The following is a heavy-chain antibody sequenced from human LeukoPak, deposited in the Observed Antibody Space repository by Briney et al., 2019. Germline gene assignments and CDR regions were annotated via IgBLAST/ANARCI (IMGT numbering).Heavy chain of an antibody. Sequence: VASVKVSCKASGGTFSSYAISWVRQAPGQGLEWMGGIIPIFGTANYAQKFQGRVTITADESTSTAYMELSSPRSEDTAVYYCAKGLSSSWYALQYYYYYGMDVWGQGTTVTVSS. CDR1: GGTFSSYA. D-gene: IGHD6-13*01. J-gene: IGHJ6*02. CDR2: IIPIFGTA. CDR3: AKGLSSSWYALQYYYYYGMDV. V-gene: IGHV1-69*01.